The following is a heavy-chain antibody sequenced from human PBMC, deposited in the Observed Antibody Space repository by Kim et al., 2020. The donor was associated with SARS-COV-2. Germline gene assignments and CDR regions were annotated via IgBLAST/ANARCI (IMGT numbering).Heavy chain of an antibody. J-gene: IGHJ4*02. D-gene: IGHD6-19*01. CDR3: ASRPYRKQWLVRTPFDY. Sequence: SETLSLTCTVSGGSISSSSYYWGWIRQPPGKGLEWIGSIYYSGSTYYNPSLKSRVTISVDTSKNQFSLKLSSVTAADTAVYYCASRPYRKQWLVRTPFDYWGQGTLVTVSS. CDR2: IYYSGST. CDR1: GGSISSSSYY. V-gene: IGHV4-39*01.